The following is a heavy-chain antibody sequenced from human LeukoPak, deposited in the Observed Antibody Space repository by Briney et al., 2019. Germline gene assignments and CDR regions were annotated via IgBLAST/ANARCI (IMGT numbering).Heavy chain of an antibody. D-gene: IGHD3-3*01. CDR3: AKGGGHYDFWSGSHLRWSDP. J-gene: IGHJ5*02. CDR2: ISGSGGST. Sequence: GGSLRLSCAASGFTFSSYAMSWVRQAPGKGLEWVSAISGSGGSTYYADSVKGRFTISRDNSKNTLYLQMNSLRAEDTAVYYCAKGGGHYDFWSGSHLRWSDPWGQGTLVTVSS. CDR1: GFTFSSYA. V-gene: IGHV3-23*01.